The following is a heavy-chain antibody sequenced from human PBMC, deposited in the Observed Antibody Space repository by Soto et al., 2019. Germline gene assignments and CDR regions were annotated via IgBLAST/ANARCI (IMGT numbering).Heavy chain of an antibody. CDR1: GDSFNDYY. D-gene: IGHD5-12*01. Sequence: QVQLVQSGAEVRKPGASVTVSCRSSGDSFNDYYIHWVRQAPGQWLEWMGWINPNSGVTKYAQKFQSWVSMTRDTSIRTVYMQLSRLRSVDTAVYYCARESGGATATLDYYYFYMDVWGTGTTVTVSS. CDR3: ARESGGATATLDYYYFYMDV. J-gene: IGHJ6*03. V-gene: IGHV1-2*04. CDR2: INPNSGVT.